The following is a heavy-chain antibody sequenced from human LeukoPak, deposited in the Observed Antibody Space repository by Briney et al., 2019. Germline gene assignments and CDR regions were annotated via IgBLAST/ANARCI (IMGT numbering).Heavy chain of an antibody. CDR3: ARVNINNWHSCDY. D-gene: IGHD1-1*01. CDR1: GGSLSTHH. Sequence: SETLSLTCVVSGGSLSTHHWSWIRQSPGRGLEWIGYISDSGSTNYNPSLKSRVTISVDTSKNQFSLNLSSVTAADTAVYYCARVNINNWHSCDYWGQGTLVTVSS. J-gene: IGHJ4*02. V-gene: IGHV4-59*11. CDR2: ISDSGST.